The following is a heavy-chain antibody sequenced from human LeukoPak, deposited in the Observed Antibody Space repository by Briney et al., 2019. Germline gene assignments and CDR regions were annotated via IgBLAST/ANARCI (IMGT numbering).Heavy chain of an antibody. V-gene: IGHV5-10-1*01. CDR1: GYSFTTYW. Sequence: LGESLKISCKGSGYSFTTYWISWVRQMPGKGLEWMGRIDPSDSYTNYSPSFQGHVTISADKSFSTAYLKWTSLKAADTAMYYCARHAKAYGSSCDYWGQGTLVTVSS. CDR3: ARHAKAYGSSCDY. J-gene: IGHJ4*02. CDR2: IDPSDSYT. D-gene: IGHD6-13*01.